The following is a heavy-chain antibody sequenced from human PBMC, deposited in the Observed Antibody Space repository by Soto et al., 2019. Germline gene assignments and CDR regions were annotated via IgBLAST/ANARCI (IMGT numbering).Heavy chain of an antibody. Sequence: ASVKVSCKASGYTFTSYYMHWVRQAPGQGLEWMGIINPSGGSTSYAQKFQGRVTMTRDTSTSTVYMELSSLRSEDTAVYYCARDPGKYYYGSGSYYPFDYWGQGTLVTVYS. CDR3: ARDPGKYYYGSGSYYPFDY. V-gene: IGHV1-46*01. CDR2: INPSGGST. CDR1: GYTFTSYY. D-gene: IGHD3-10*01. J-gene: IGHJ4*02.